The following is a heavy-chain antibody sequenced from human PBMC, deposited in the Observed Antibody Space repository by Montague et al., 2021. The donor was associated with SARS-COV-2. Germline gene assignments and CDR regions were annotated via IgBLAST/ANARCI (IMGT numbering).Heavy chain of an antibody. V-gene: IGHV4-34*01. CDR3: AGLGDGVVPSPILGVGPYYSYCYMDV. J-gene: IGHJ6*03. Sequence: SETLSLTCAVHGGSFSTYSWNWIRQPPGKGLEWIGEIHHGGSTNYNPSLKSRVTISADTSKNQFSLKLTSVAAADTAVYYCAGLGDGVVPSPILGVGPYYSYCYMDVWGKGTTVTVSS. D-gene: IGHD3-10*01. CDR1: GGSFSTYS. CDR2: IHHGGST.